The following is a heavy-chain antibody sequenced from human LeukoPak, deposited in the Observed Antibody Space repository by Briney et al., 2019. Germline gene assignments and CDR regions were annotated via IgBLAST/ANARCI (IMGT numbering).Heavy chain of an antibody. D-gene: IGHD3-10*01. J-gene: IGHJ4*02. Sequence: GEPLKISCKGSGYRFINYWIGWVRQLPGKGLEWMGIVFPGDSDTRYSPSLQGQVTISVDKSISTAYLQWSSLKASDTAMYYCARPNLTSGTYYIDYWGQGTLVTVSS. CDR2: VFPGDSDT. V-gene: IGHV5-51*01. CDR1: GYRFINYW. CDR3: ARPNLTSGTYYIDY.